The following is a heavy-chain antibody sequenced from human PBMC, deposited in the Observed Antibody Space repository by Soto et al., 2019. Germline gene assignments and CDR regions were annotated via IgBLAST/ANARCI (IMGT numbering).Heavy chain of an antibody. CDR1: GGTFSSYA. J-gene: IGHJ4*02. Sequence: SVKVSCKASGGTFSSYAISWVRQAPGQGLEWMGGIIPIFGTANYAQKFQGRVTMTWDTSISTAYMALTRLRSDDTAVYYCARDLAKGGGSAGFDYWGQGTLVTVSS. D-gene: IGHD1-26*01. CDR3: ARDLAKGGGSAGFDY. V-gene: IGHV1-69*06. CDR2: IIPIFGTA.